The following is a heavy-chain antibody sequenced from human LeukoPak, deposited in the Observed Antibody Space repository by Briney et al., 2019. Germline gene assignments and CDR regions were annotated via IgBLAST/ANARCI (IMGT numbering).Heavy chain of an antibody. CDR1: GGSISSYY. D-gene: IGHD3-22*01. Sequence: PSETLSLTCTVSGGSISSYYWSWIRQPPGKGLEWIGYIYYSGSTNYNHSLKSRVTISVDTSKNQYSLKLSSVTAADTAVYYCATARRNYDSSGQSYSYFDYWGQGTLVTVSS. CDR2: IYYSGST. CDR3: ATARRNYDSSGQSYSYFDY. V-gene: IGHV4-59*01. J-gene: IGHJ4*02.